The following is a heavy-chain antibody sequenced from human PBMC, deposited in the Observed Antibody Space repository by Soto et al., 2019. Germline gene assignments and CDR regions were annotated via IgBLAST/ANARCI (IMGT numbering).Heavy chain of an antibody. Sequence: SVKVSCKASGGTFSSYAISWVRQAPGQGLEWMGGIIPIFGTANYAQKFQGRVTITADESTSTAYMELSSPRSEDTAVYYCATSLHGSGSYGYWGQGNLVTVSS. CDR2: IIPIFGTA. CDR1: GGTFSSYA. CDR3: ATSLHGSGSYGY. J-gene: IGHJ1*01. D-gene: IGHD3-10*01. V-gene: IGHV1-69*13.